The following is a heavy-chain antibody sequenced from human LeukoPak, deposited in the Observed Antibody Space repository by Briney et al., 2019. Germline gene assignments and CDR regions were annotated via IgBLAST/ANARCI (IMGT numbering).Heavy chain of an antibody. Sequence: GGSQRLSCAASGFTFSSYWMHWVRQAPGKGLVWVSRINSDGSSTSYADSVKGRFTISRDNAKNTLSLQMNSLRAEDTAVYYCARGVRELGMTNYWGQGTLVTVSS. CDR2: INSDGSST. V-gene: IGHV3-74*01. CDR1: GFTFSSYW. D-gene: IGHD7-27*01. CDR3: ARGVRELGMTNY. J-gene: IGHJ4*02.